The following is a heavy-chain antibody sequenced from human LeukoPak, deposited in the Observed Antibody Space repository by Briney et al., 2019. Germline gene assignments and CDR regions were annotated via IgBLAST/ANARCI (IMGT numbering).Heavy chain of an antibody. V-gene: IGHV3-7*01. J-gene: IGHJ4*02. CDR2: IKSDGSDK. D-gene: IGHD6-19*01. CDR1: GFTFNSYW. Sequence: GGSLRLSYATSGFTFNSYWMSWMRQAPGKGLEWVANIKSDGSDKYYVDSVKGRFTISIDNAKNSLYLQMNSLRAEDTAIYYCARASAVAGARDYWGQGTLVTVSS. CDR3: ARASAVAGARDY.